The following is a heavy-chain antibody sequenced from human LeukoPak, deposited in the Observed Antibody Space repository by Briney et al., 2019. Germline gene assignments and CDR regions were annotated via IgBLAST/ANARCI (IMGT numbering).Heavy chain of an antibody. J-gene: IGHJ4*02. CDR1: GFTFSSYW. D-gene: IGHD6-13*01. V-gene: IGHV3-74*01. CDR3: ARGIAAAGPVDY. CDR2: INCDGSST. Sequence: GGSLRLSCAASGFTFSSYWMHWVRQSPGKGLVWVSRINCDGSSTSYADSVKGRFTISRDNAKNTLYLQMNSLRAEDTAVYYCARGIAAAGPVDYWGQGTLVTVSS.